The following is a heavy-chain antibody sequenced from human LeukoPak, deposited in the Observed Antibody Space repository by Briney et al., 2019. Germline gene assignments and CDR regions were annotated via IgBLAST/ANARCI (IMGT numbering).Heavy chain of an antibody. CDR3: ARVDRAYSGYSRFVY. V-gene: IGHV4-59*12. Sequence: PSETLSLTCTVSGGSISSYYWSWIRQPPGKGLEWIGYIYYSGSTNYNPSLKSRVTISVDTSKNQFSLKLSSVTAADTAMYYCARVDRAYSGYSRFVYWGQGTLVTVSS. D-gene: IGHD5-12*01. J-gene: IGHJ4*02. CDR1: GGSISSYY. CDR2: IYYSGST.